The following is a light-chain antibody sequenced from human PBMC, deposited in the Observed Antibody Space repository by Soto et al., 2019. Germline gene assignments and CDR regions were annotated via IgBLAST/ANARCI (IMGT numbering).Light chain of an antibody. J-gene: IGKJ4*01. CDR2: DAS. CDR1: QSVSSY. V-gene: IGKV3-11*01. Sequence: EIVLTQSPATLSLSPGERATLSCRASQSVSSYLAWYQQKPGQAPRLLIYDASNRATGIPARFSGSGSATDFALTISSLESEDFAVYYCQQRSNWPPSLTFGGGTKVEIK. CDR3: QQRSNWPPSLT.